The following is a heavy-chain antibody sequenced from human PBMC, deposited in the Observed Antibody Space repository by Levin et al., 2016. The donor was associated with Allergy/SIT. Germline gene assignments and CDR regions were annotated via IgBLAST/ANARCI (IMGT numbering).Heavy chain of an antibody. CDR2: ISYDGSNK. J-gene: IGHJ4*02. V-gene: IGHV3-30*18. Sequence: GESLKISCAASGFTFSSYGMHWVRQAPGKGLEWVAVISYDGSNKYYADSVKGRFTISRDNSKNTLYLQMNSLRAEDTAVYYCAKDLGPFWELLAPDYWGQGTLVTVSS. CDR3: AKDLGPFWELLAPDY. D-gene: IGHD1-26*01. CDR1: GFTFSSYG.